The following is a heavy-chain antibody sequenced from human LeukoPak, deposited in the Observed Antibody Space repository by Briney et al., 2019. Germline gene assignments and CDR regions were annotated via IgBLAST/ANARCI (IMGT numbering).Heavy chain of an antibody. V-gene: IGHV1-46*01. CDR1: GYTFTSYH. CDR3: AREGITVQEAFDI. J-gene: IGHJ3*02. CDR2: INPSGGTT. Sequence: ASVKVSCKASGYTFTSYHMHWVRQAPGQGLEWMGIINPSGGTTNYAQKFQGRVTMTRDMSTSTVYMELSSLRSEDTAVYYCAREGITVQEAFDIWGQGTMVTVSS. D-gene: IGHD1-1*01.